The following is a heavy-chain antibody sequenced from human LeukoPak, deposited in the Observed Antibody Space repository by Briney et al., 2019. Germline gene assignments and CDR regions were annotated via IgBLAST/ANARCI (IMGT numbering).Heavy chain of an antibody. CDR3: ARDWEFCGGFSCYPYWYDS. CDR1: GDFISPHR. Sequence: SETLSLTCTVSGDFISPHRLSWIRQPAGKGLEFVGRMAQSGNTDYNPSLRSRLTMSLDTSKKQFSLKLSSVTAADTAVYYCARDWEFCGGFSCYPYWYDSWGQGILVTVSS. V-gene: IGHV4-4*07. CDR2: MAQSGNT. J-gene: IGHJ5*01. D-gene: IGHD2-21*01.